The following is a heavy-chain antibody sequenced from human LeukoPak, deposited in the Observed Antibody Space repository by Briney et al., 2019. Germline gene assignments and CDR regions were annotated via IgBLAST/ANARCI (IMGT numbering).Heavy chain of an antibody. CDR3: ARARCSEGSCRDRGELYYGMDV. V-gene: IGHV1-69*13. Sequence: ASVKVSCKASGGTFSSYAFSWVRQAPAQGLEWMGGIIPIFGTANYAQKFEGRVTITADESTSTAYMELSSLRSEDTAVYYCARARCSEGSCRDRGELYYGMDVWGKGTTVTVS. D-gene: IGHD2-15*01. CDR2: IIPIFGTA. J-gene: IGHJ6*04. CDR1: GGTFSSYA.